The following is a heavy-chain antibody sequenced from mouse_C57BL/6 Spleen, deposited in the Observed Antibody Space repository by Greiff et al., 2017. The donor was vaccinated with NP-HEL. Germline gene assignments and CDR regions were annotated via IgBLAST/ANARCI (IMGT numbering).Heavy chain of an antibody. CDR2: INPYNGDT. V-gene: IGHV1-20*01. CDR3: AKSGGYYGHDEILHYAMDY. Sequence: EVQLQQSGPELVKPGDSVKISCKASGYSFTGYFMNWVMQSHGKSLEWIGRINPYNGDTFYNQKFKGKATLTVDKSSSTAHMELRSLTSEDSAVYYCAKSGGYYGHDEILHYAMDYWGQGTSVTVSS. D-gene: IGHD2-2*01. J-gene: IGHJ4*01. CDR1: GYSFTGYF.